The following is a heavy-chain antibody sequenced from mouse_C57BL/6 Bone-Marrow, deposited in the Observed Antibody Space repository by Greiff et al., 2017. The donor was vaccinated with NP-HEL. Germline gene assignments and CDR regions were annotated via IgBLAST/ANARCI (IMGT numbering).Heavy chain of an antibody. CDR1: GYTFTSYW. CDR3: AGRGTTVVATTHFDY. J-gene: IGHJ2*01. CDR2: IYPGSGST. V-gene: IGHV1-55*01. Sequence: QVQLQQPGAELVKPGASVKMSCKASGYTFTSYWITWVKQRPGQGLEWIGDIYPGSGSTNYNEKFKSKATLTVDTSSSTAYMQLSSLTSEDSAVYYCAGRGTTVVATTHFDYCGPGATLSVSS. D-gene: IGHD1-1*01.